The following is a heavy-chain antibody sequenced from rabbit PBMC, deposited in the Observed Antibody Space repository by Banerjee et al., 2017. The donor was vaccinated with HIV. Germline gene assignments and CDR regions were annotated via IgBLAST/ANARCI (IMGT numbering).Heavy chain of an antibody. J-gene: IGHJ6*01. CDR2: ISVSSGGT. Sequence: QSLEESGGDLVKPGASLTLTCTASGFSFSSSYWICWVRQAPGKGLEWIACISVSSGGTNHASWAKGRFTVSKTSSTTVTLQMTSLTAADTATYFCARDDTDSDGYGFTLWGPGTLVTVS. V-gene: IGHV1S40*01. CDR1: GFSFSSSYW. D-gene: IGHD6-1*01. CDR3: ARDDTDSDGYGFTL.